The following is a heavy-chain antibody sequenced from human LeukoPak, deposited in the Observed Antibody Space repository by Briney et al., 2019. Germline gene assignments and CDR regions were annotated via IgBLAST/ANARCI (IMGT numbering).Heavy chain of an antibody. D-gene: IGHD2-2*01. Sequence: GGSLRLSCAASGFTFSDYYMSWIRQAPGKELEWVSYISSSGSTIYYADSVKGRFTISRDNAKNSLYLQMNSLRAEDTAVYYCARGIGYCSSTSCRISFDYWGQGTLVTVSS. J-gene: IGHJ4*02. CDR3: ARGIGYCSSTSCRISFDY. CDR1: GFTFSDYY. CDR2: ISSSGSTI. V-gene: IGHV3-11*01.